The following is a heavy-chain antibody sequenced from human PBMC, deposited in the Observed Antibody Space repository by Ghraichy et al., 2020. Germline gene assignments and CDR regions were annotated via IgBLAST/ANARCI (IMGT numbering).Heavy chain of an antibody. J-gene: IGHJ5*02. CDR2: INHSGST. Sequence: SETLSLTCAVYGGSFSGYYWSWIRQPPGKGLEWIGEINHSGSTNYNPSLKSRVTISVDTSKNQFSLKLSSVTAADTAVYYCARYSPRGARPKSNNWFDPWGQGTLVTVSS. CDR1: GGSFSGYY. V-gene: IGHV4-34*01. CDR3: ARYSPRGARPKSNNWFDP. D-gene: IGHD1-26*01.